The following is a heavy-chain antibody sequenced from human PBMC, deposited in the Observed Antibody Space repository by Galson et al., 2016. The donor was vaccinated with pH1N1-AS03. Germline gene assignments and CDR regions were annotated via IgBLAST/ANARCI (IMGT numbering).Heavy chain of an antibody. CDR2: IIIGRGLPP. J-gene: IGHJ4*02. CDR1: RGSFGGAY. V-gene: IGHV4-34*12. Sequence: SETLSLTCTVSRGSFGGAYWTWIRQPPGKGLEWIGEIIIGRGLPPTYTPSLKRRVTISIDTSRGELSLKLGSVTAADTGVYYCARRPTGIDYWGQGVQVTVSS. CDR3: ARRPTGIDY. D-gene: IGHD3-10*01.